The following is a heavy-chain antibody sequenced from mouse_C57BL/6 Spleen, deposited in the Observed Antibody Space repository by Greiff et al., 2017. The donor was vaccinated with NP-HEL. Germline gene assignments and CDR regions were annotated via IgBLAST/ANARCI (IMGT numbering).Heavy chain of an antibody. Sequence: QVQLQQPGAELVRPGSSVKLSCKASGYTFTSYWMHWVKQRPIQGLEWIGNIDPSDSETHYNQKFKDKATLTVDKSSSTAYMQLSSLTSEDSAVYYCARSGNYVRYFDVWGTGTTVTVSS. CDR1: GYTFTSYW. V-gene: IGHV1-52*01. CDR2: IDPSDSET. J-gene: IGHJ1*03. D-gene: IGHD2-1*01. CDR3: ARSGNYVRYFDV.